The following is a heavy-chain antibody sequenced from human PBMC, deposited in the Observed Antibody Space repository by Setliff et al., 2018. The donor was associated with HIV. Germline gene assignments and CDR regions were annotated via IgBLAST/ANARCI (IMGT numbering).Heavy chain of an antibody. V-gene: IGHV4-59*01. CDR3: ARAVIRREDRGMWTKLWSAPNHMDV. CDR1: GGSISNYY. D-gene: IGHD3-10*01. Sequence: SEILSLTCSISGGSISNYYWVWIRQSPGKGLEWIGHIHYGGGTYYNPSLESRVSISRDTSKNQFSLNLRDVTAGDAALYYCARAVIRREDRGMWTKLWSAPNHMDVWGKGITVTVSS. CDR2: IHYGGGT. J-gene: IGHJ6*03.